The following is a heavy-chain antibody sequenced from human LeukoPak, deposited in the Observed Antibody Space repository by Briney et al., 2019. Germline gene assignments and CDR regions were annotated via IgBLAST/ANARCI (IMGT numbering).Heavy chain of an antibody. CDR1: GFTFSSYG. D-gene: IGHD3-10*01. CDR3: AKDRGSGRVRGVIINY. J-gene: IGHJ4*02. Sequence: QTGGSLRLSCAASGFTFSSYGMHWVRQAPGKGLEWVAAISYDGSNKHYADSVKGRFTISRDNSKNTLYLQMNSLRAEDTAVYYCAKDRGSGRVRGVIINYWGQGTLVTVSS. CDR2: ISYDGSNK. V-gene: IGHV3-30*18.